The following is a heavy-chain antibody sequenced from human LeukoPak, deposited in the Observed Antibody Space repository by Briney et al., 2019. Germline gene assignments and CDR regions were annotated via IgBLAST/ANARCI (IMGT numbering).Heavy chain of an antibody. Sequence: GGSLRLSCAASGFTFSNAWMSWVRQAPGKGLEWVGRIKSKTDGGTTDYAAPVKGRFTISRDDSKNTLYLQMNSLKTEDTAVYYCTADSSSSDFDYWGQGTLVTVSS. CDR1: GFTFSNAW. V-gene: IGHV3-15*01. CDR2: IKSKTDGGTT. J-gene: IGHJ4*02. D-gene: IGHD6-6*01. CDR3: TADSSSSDFDY.